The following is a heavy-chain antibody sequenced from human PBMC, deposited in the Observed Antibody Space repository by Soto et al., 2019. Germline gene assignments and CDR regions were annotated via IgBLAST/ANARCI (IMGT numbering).Heavy chain of an antibody. CDR2: IIPIFGTA. J-gene: IGHJ6*02. CDR3: ARVNDFTYYYYCMDV. CDR1: GGTFSSYA. Sequence: QVQLVQSGAEVKKPGSSVKVSCKASGGTFSSYAISWVRQAPGQGLEWMGGIIPIFGTANYAQKFQGRVTITADKSTRTAYLELSSLRYEYTAVYYCARVNDFTYYYYCMDVWGQGTTVTVSS. V-gene: IGHV1-69*06. D-gene: IGHD3-3*01.